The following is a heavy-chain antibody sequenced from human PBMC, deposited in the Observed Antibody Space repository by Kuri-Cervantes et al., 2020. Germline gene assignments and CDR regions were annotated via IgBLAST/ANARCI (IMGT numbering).Heavy chain of an antibody. Sequence: GESLKISCAASGFTFSSNIMSWVRQAPGKGLEWVSAISSSGGSTHYADSVKGRFTISRDNSKNTLYLQMNSLRAEDTAAYYCARAKGFDPWGQGTLVTVSS. CDR2: ISSSGGST. V-gene: IGHV3-23*01. CDR3: ARAKGFDP. CDR1: GFTFSSNI. J-gene: IGHJ5*02.